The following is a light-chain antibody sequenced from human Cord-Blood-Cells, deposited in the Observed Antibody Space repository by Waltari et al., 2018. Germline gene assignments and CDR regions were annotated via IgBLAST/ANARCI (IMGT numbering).Light chain of an antibody. J-gene: IGKJ2*01. V-gene: IGKV4-1*01. CDR3: QQYYSTPYT. Sequence: DIVMTQSPDSLAVYLGESDTIHCKSSQSVLYSSNNKNYLAWYQQKPGQPPKLLIYWASTRESGVPDRFSGSGSGTDFTLTISSLQAEDVAVYYCQQYYSTPYTFGQGTKLEIK. CDR1: QSVLYSSNNKNY. CDR2: WAS.